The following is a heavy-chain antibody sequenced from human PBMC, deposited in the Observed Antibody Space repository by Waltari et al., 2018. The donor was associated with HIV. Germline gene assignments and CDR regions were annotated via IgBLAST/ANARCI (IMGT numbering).Heavy chain of an antibody. CDR3: ARGPPFDF. CDR1: GFPFSSFA. J-gene: IGHJ4*02. CDR2: ISSSGSTI. V-gene: IGHV3-48*03. Sequence: EVQLGESGGGLVQPGRSLRLSCAASGFPFSSFALNWVRQAPGKGLDWVSYISSSGSTIYYADSVKGRFTISRDNAKSSLYLQMNSLRAEDTALYYCARGPPFDFWGQGTLVTVSS.